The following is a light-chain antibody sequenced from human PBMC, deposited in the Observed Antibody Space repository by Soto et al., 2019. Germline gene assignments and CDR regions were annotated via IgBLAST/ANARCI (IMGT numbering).Light chain of an antibody. V-gene: IGKV3-15*01. Sequence: EIVMTQSPATLCVSPGERATLSCRASQSVSSNLAWYQQKPGQAPRLLIYGASTRATGIPARFSGSGSGTEFTLTISSLQSEDFAVYYCQQYNNWPRGTFGQGTKVDIK. J-gene: IGKJ1*01. CDR2: GAS. CDR3: QQYNNWPRGT. CDR1: QSVSSN.